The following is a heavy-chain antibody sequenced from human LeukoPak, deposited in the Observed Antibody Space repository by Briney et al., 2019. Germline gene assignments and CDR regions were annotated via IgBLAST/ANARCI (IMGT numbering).Heavy chain of an antibody. Sequence: SETLSLTCTVSGGSISSYYWSWIRQPPGKGLEYIGYIYYSGSTNYNPSLKSRVTISVDTSKNQFSLKLSSVTAADTAVYYCARGHSSSWYSWFDPWGQGTLVTVSS. CDR2: IYYSGST. V-gene: IGHV4-59*01. CDR1: GGSISSYY. CDR3: ARGHSSSWYSWFDP. D-gene: IGHD6-13*01. J-gene: IGHJ5*02.